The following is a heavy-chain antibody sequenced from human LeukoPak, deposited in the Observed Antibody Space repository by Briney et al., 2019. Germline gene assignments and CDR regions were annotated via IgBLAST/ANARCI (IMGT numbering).Heavy chain of an antibody. CDR3: AKDEVTSGGGLDY. D-gene: IGHD3-16*01. V-gene: IGHV3-53*01. J-gene: IGHJ4*02. CDR1: GFTVSSKF. Sequence: GGSLRLSCAASGFTVSSKFMHWVRQAPGKGLEWASVIYSGGITYYADSVKGRFTVSRDNSRNTMYLHMNSLKVEDTAVYYCAKDEVTSGGGLDYWGQGTLVTVSS. CDR2: IYSGGIT.